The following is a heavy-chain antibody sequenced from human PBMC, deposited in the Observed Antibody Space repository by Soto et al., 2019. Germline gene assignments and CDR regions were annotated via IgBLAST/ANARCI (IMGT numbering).Heavy chain of an antibody. CDR2: ISNSGTTK. Sequence: GGSLRLSCVASRFTFSDYYMNWIRQAPGKGLEWISYISNSGTTKYYADSVKGRFTISRDNAKNSLYLQMNSLRAEDTAVYYCARDPVTATPYYYYYGMDVWGQGTMVTVSS. D-gene: IGHD2-21*02. J-gene: IGHJ6*02. V-gene: IGHV3-11*01. CDR1: RFTFSDYY. CDR3: ARDPVTATPYYYYYGMDV.